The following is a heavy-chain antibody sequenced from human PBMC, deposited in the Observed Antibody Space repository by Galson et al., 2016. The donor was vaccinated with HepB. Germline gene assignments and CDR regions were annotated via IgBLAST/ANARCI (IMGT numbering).Heavy chain of an antibody. D-gene: IGHD2-15*01. CDR2: ITGSGGWI. V-gene: IGHV3-23*01. Sequence: SLRLSCAACGFTFSSYAMSWVRQAPGKGLEWVSTITGSGGWIKYADSVKGRLITSRDNSKNTLYLQLNSLRAEDTAVYYCAKDGGYCSDATCYYRNSWGQGTLVTVSS. J-gene: IGHJ4*02. CDR3: AKDGGYCSDATCYYRNS. CDR1: GFTFSSYA.